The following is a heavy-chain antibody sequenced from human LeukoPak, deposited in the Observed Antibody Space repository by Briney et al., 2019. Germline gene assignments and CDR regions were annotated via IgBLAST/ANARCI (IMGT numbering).Heavy chain of an antibody. CDR2: ISYDRTTT. J-gene: IGHJ4*02. Sequence: GGSLRLSCVASGFSFSSYSMHWVRQAPGKGLEWVAVISYDRTTTFYGDSVEGRFTISRDNSKNTLYLQMNSLRPEDTAVYYCAREVTSIFDIDYWGQGTLVTVSS. V-gene: IGHV3-30*04. CDR1: GFSFSSYS. CDR3: AREVTSIFDIDY. D-gene: IGHD3-3*02.